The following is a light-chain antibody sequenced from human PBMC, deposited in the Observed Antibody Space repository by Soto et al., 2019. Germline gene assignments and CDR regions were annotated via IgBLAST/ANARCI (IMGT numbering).Light chain of an antibody. Sequence: IVLTQSPGTLSLSPGETATLSCRGSQSLRSTYIAWYQQRAGQAPRLLIYGGFSRATGIPDRFSGSGAGTDFSLTISRLDPEDSAVYYCHCQEFPTSRVYTFGQGTRVEI. CDR2: GGF. V-gene: IGKV3-20*01. CDR1: QSLRSTY. J-gene: IGKJ2*01. CDR3: HCQEFPTSRVYT.